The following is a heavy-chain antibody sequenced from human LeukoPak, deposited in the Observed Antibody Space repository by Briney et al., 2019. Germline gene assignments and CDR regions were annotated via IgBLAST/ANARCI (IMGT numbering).Heavy chain of an antibody. CDR1: GGSFSGYY. CDR2: ISHSGST. D-gene: IGHD4-17*01. CDR3: ARDGYGDYARGVDY. V-gene: IGHV4-34*01. J-gene: IGHJ4*02. Sequence: NPSETLSLTCAVYGGSFSGYYWSWIRQPPGKGLEWIGEISHSGSTNYNPSLKSRVTISVDTSKNQFSLKLSSVTAADTAVYYCARDGYGDYARGVDYWGQGTLVTVSS.